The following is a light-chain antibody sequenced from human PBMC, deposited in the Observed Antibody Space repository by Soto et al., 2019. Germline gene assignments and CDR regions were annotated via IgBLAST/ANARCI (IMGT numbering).Light chain of an antibody. Sequence: QSALTQPASVSGSPGQSITISCIGTSSDVGGYNYVSWYQQYPGKAPKLMIYEVSNRPSGVSNRFSGSKSDNTASLTISGLQAEDEADYYCSSYTRSDTFPYVFGTGTKLTVL. CDR1: SSDVGGYNY. CDR3: SSYTRSDTFPYV. J-gene: IGLJ1*01. CDR2: EVS. V-gene: IGLV2-14*01.